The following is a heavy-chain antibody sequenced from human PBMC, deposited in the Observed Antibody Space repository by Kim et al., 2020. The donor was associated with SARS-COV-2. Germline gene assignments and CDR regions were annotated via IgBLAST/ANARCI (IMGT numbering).Heavy chain of an antibody. D-gene: IGHD6-6*01. CDR2: ISWNSGSI. CDR1: GFTFGDYA. J-gene: IGHJ5*02. CDR3: AKDVGYAARPDNWFDP. V-gene: IGHV3-9*01. Sequence: GGSLRLSCAASGFTFGDYAMHWVRQAPGKGLEWVSGISWNSGSIGYADSVKGRFTISRDNAKNSLYLQMNSLRAEDTALYYCAKDVGYAARPDNWFDPWGQGTLVTVSS.